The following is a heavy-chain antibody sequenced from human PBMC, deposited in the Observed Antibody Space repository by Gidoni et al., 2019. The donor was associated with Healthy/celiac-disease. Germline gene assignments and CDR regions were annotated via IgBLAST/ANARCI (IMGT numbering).Heavy chain of an antibody. CDR2: IDPSDSYT. CDR3: ARHLEAFEASIAAAGTPIDY. Sequence: EVQLVQSGAEVKKPGESLRISCKGSGYSFTSYWISWVRQMPGKGLEWMGRIDPSDSYTNYSPSFQGHVTISADKSISTAYLQWSSLKASDTAMYYCARHLEAFEASIAAAGTPIDYWGQGTLVTVSS. J-gene: IGHJ4*02. D-gene: IGHD6-13*01. CDR1: GYSFTSYW. V-gene: IGHV5-10-1*03.